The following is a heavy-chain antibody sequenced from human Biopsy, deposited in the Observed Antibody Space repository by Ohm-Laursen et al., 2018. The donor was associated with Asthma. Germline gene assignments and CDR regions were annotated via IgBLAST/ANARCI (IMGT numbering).Heavy chain of an antibody. CDR3: ARARYGDLHDY. CDR2: INAGNGNT. D-gene: IGHD4-17*01. V-gene: IGHV1-3*01. J-gene: IGHJ4*02. CDR1: GYTFTSYA. Sequence: GSSVKASCKASGYTFTSYAMHWVRQAPGQRLEWMGWINAGNGNTKYSQKFQGRVTITRDTSASTAYMELSSLRSEDTAVYYCARARYGDLHDYWGRGTLVTVSS.